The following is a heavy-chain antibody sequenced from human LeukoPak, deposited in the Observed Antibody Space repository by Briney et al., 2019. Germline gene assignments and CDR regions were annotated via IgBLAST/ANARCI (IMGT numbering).Heavy chain of an antibody. CDR3: ARGRDCYNFPGYFFCF. D-gene: IGHD5-24*01. Sequence: GASVKVSCKASGYTFTRYYIHWVRQAPGQGLEWMGIINPSGGSTTYAQKFQVRVTMTRDMSTSTVYMEVSSLRSEDTAVYYCARGRDCYNFPGYFFCFWGQGT. J-gene: IGHJ4*01. V-gene: IGHV1-46*01. CDR1: GYTFTRYY. CDR2: INPSGGST.